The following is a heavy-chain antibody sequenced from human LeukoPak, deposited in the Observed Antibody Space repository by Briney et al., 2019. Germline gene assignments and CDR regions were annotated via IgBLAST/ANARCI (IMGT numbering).Heavy chain of an antibody. Sequence: GGSLRLSCAASGFTVSSNYMSWVRQAPGKGLEWASVIYSGGSTYYADSVKGRFTISRDNSKNTLYLQMNSLRAEDTAVYYCARVSYYYYGMDVWGQGTTVTVSS. J-gene: IGHJ6*02. CDR1: GFTVSSNY. CDR2: IYSGGST. V-gene: IGHV3-53*01. D-gene: IGHD2/OR15-2a*01. CDR3: ARVSYYYYGMDV.